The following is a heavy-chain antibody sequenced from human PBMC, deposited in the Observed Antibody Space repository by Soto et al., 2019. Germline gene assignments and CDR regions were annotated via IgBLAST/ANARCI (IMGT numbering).Heavy chain of an antibody. CDR2: TYYRSKWYN. J-gene: IGHJ5*02. D-gene: IGHD3-9*01. Sequence: SQTLSLTCAISGDSVSSNSAALNWIRQSPSRGLEWLGRTYYRSKWYNDYAVSVKSRITINPDTSKNQFSLQLNSVTPEDTAVYYCARDIRDILTGYYIGWFDPWGQGTLVTVSS. CDR1: GDSVSSNSAA. CDR3: ARDIRDILTGYYIGWFDP. V-gene: IGHV6-1*01.